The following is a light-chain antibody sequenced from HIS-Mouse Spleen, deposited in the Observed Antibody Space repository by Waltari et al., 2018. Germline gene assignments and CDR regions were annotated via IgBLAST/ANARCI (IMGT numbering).Light chain of an antibody. CDR3: QQYYSTPYT. CDR1: QSVLYSSNTKND. J-gene: IGKJ2*01. V-gene: IGKV4-1*01. Sequence: DIVMTQSPDSLAVSLGERATINCKSSQSVLYSSNTKNDLAWYQQKPGQPPKLLIDWASTRESRVPDRFSGSGSGTDFTLTISSLQAEDVAVYYCQQYYSTPYTFGQGTKLEIK. CDR2: WAS.